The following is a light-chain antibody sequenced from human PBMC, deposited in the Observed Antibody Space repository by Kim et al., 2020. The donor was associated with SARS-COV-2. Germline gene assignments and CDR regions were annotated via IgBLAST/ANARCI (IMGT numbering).Light chain of an antibody. CDR3: CSYAHSSTFVL. V-gene: IGLV2-23*02. CDR2: EVT. J-gene: IGLJ2*01. Sequence: QSALTQPASVSGSPGQSITISCTGTSSDIGTYNLVSWYQQHPGKAPKLMIFEVTERPSGVSNRFSVSTSGHTASLTISGLQAEDEADYYCCSYAHSSTFVLFGGGTQLTVL. CDR1: SSDIGTYNL.